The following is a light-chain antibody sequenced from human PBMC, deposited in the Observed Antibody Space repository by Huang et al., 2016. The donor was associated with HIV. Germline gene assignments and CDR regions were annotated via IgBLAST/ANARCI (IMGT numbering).Light chain of an antibody. J-gene: IGKJ1*01. CDR3: QQYDDWPPWT. CDR2: DAS. CDR1: QNISR. Sequence: EIVMTQSPATLSVSPGERAILSGRASQNISRLAWYQQKSGQSPRLLIYDASSRATGIPARFSGSGSGTEFTLTVSSLQSEDFALYYCQQYDDWPPWTFGPGTQVDIK. V-gene: IGKV3-15*01.